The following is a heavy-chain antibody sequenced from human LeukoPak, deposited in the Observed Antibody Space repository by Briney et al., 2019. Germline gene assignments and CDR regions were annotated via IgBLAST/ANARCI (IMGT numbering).Heavy chain of an antibody. J-gene: IGHJ4*02. CDR1: GYTFTSYY. V-gene: IGHV1-46*01. D-gene: IGHD3-9*01. CDR3: ARAPRRVVLRYFDWSGSAPKYYFDY. Sequence: ASVKVSCKASGYTFTSYYMHWVRQAPGQGLEWMGIINPSGGSTSYAQKFQGRVTMTRNTSISTAYMELSSLRSEDTAVYYCARAPRRVVLRYFDWSGSAPKYYFDYWGQGTLVTVSS. CDR2: INPSGGST.